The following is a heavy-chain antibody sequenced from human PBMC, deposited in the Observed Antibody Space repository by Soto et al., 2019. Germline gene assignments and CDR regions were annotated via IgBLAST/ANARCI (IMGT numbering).Heavy chain of an antibody. CDR2: ISGSSSYI. V-gene: IGHV3-21*01. D-gene: IGHD6-13*01. CDR3: ARDRGSAAAKPRRTRWFDP. Sequence: LRRSCAASGFTFSSYSMNWVRQSPGKGLEWVSSISGSSSYIYYADSVKGRFTISRDNAKNSLYLQMNSLRAEDTAVYYCARDRGSAAAKPRRTRWFDPWGQGTLVTVSS. CDR1: GFTFSSYS. J-gene: IGHJ5*02.